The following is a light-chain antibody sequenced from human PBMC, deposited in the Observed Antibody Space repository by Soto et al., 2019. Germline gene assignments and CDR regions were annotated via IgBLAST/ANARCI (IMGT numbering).Light chain of an antibody. Sequence: EIALTQSPATRSVSPWESAPLSSTAGQGVTTNFAWYQQKSGQSPRLLIYDVSIRATGVPARFSGTGSETDFTLTISVLQSEDSAVYFCQQYNNWPFSFGQGTRLEIK. CDR3: QQYNNWPFS. V-gene: IGKV3D-15*03. J-gene: IGKJ5*01. CDR2: DVS. CDR1: QGVTTN.